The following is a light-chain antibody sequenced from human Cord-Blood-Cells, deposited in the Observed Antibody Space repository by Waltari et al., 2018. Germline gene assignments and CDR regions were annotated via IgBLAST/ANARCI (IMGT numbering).Light chain of an antibody. CDR3: NSRDSSGNHLV. CDR1: SLRSYY. Sequence: SSELTQDPAVSVALGQTVRITCQGDSLRSYYASWYQQKPGQAPVLVIYGKNNRPSGIPDRFSCSSSGNTASLTITGAQAEDEADSYCNSRDSSGNHLVFGGGTKLTVL. CDR2: GKN. J-gene: IGLJ3*02. V-gene: IGLV3-19*01.